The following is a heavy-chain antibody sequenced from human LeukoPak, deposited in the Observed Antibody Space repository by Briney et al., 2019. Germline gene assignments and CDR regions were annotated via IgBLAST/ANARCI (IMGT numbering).Heavy chain of an antibody. CDR1: GFTSSSYW. V-gene: IGHV3-7*01. CDR2: IKQDGSEK. J-gene: IGHJ4*02. Sequence: GGSLRLSCAASGFTSSSYWMSWVRQAPGKGLEWVANIKQDGSEKYYVDSVKGRFTISRDNAKNSLYLQMNSLRAEDTAVYYCARVSSQFDYWGQGTLVTVSS. CDR3: ARVSSQFDY.